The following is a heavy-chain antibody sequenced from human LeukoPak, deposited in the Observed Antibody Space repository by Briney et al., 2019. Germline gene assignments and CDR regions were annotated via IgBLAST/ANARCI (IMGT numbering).Heavy chain of an antibody. J-gene: IGHJ4*02. CDR3: ARDLWFGELLYYFDY. Sequence: GGSLRLSCVVSGFTFSTYDMYWVRQAPGKGLEWGAVISYDGSNKYYADSVKGRFTISRDNSKNTLYLQMNSLRAEDTAVYYCARDLWFGELLYYFDYWGQGTLVTVSS. CDR2: ISYDGSNK. D-gene: IGHD3-10*01. CDR1: GFTFSTYD. V-gene: IGHV3-30*19.